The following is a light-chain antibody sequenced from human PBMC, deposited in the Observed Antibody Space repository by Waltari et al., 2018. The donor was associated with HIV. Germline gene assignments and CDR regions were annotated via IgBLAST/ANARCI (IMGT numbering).Light chain of an antibody. Sequence: EIVMTQSPATLSVSPGERATLSCRASQSVTFTLAWYQLKPGQAPRLLIYGASTRATGIPARFSGSGSGTEFTLTISSLQSEDFAVYYCQQYKNWPITFGQGTRLEIK. V-gene: IGKV3-15*01. J-gene: IGKJ5*01. CDR3: QQYKNWPIT. CDR2: GAS. CDR1: QSVTFT.